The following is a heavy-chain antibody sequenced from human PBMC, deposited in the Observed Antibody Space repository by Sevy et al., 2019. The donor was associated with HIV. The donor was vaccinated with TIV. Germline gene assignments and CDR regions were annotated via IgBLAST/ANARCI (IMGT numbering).Heavy chain of an antibody. CDR2: ISSSSSYI. D-gene: IGHD3-10*01. Sequence: GGSLRLSCAASGFTFSSYSMNWVRQAPGKGLEWVSSISSSSSYIYYADSVKGRFTISRDNAKNSLYLQMNSLRAEDTAVYYCARDRELLWFGEFDPWAREPWLPSPQ. V-gene: IGHV3-21*01. CDR1: GFTFSSYS. CDR3: ARDRELLWFGEFDP. J-gene: IGHJ5*02.